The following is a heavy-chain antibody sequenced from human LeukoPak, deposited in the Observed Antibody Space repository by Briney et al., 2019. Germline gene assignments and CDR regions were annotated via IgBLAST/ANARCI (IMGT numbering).Heavy chain of an antibody. D-gene: IGHD5-12*01. CDR2: ISGSGLSI. J-gene: IGHJ4*02. CDR3: ARAGSGYDYFRSYFDY. CDR1: GFTFSSYA. Sequence: GGSLRLSCAASGFTFSSYAMSWVRQAPGKGLEWVSGISGSGLSIYYADSVRGRFTISRDNSKNTLYLQMNSLRAEDTAVYYCARAGSGYDYFRSYFDYWGQGTLVTVSS. V-gene: IGHV3-23*01.